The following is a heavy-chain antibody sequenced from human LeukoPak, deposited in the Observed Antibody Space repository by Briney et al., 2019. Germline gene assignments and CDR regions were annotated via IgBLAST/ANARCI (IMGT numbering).Heavy chain of an antibody. V-gene: IGHV4-34*01. D-gene: IGHD6-13*01. J-gene: IGHJ5*02. Sequence: SETLSLTCTVSGGSISSYYWSWIRQPPGKGLEWIGEINHSGSTNYNPSLKSRVTISVDTSKNQFSLKLSSVTAADTAVYYCARGRGIAAAGTYNWFDPWGQGTLVTVSS. CDR1: GGSISSYY. CDR3: ARGRGIAAAGTYNWFDP. CDR2: INHSGST.